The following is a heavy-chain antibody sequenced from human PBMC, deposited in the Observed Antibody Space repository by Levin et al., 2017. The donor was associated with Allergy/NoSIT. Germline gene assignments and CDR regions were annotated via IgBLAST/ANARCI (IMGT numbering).Heavy chain of an antibody. D-gene: IGHD6-19*01. CDR2: ISGNSHYV. Sequence: GESLKISCTGSGFEFNTYDMNWVRQAPGQGLEWVSSISGNSHYVYYADSVKGRFSISRDHAKNSLFLQMNSLRAEDTAVYYCARSQGRSGWSYYYYGMDVWGRGTTLTVSS. J-gene: IGHJ6*02. CDR1: GFEFNTYD. V-gene: IGHV3-21*06. CDR3: ARSQGRSGWSYYYYGMDV.